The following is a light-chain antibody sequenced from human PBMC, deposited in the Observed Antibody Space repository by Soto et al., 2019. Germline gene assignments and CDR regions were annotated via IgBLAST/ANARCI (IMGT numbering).Light chain of an antibody. CDR2: AAA. V-gene: IGKV1-39*01. J-gene: IGKJ4*01. CDR3: QQSYSAPLT. Sequence: DIQMTQSPASLSASVEDRVTITCRASQAVTTYLTWYQQKPGKAPKLLIYAAANLQSGVPSRFSGSGSGTDFTLTISRLQPEDFATYYCQQSYSAPLTFGGGTKV. CDR1: QAVTTY.